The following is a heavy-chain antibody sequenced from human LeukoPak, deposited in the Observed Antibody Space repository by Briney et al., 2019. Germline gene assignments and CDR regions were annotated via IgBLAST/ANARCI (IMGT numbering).Heavy chain of an antibody. CDR2: IYYSGST. Sequence: PSETLSLTCTVSGGSISSYYWSWIRQPPGKGLEWIGHIYYSGSTNYNPSLKSRVAISVDTSKNQFSLKLSSVTAADTAAYYCAREAPRSGYDTNPNFDYWGQGTLVTVSS. D-gene: IGHD5-12*01. J-gene: IGHJ4*02. CDR3: AREAPRSGYDTNPNFDY. CDR1: GGSISSYY. V-gene: IGHV4-59*01.